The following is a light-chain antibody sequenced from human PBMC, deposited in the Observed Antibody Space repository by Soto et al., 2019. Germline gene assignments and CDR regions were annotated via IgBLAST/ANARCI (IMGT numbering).Light chain of an antibody. CDR2: EAS. J-gene: IGKJ2*01. Sequence: FVLTQSPGTLSLSPGERATLSCTASQTVRGNYIAWYQQKPGQAPRVLIFEASRRATGTPDRFSGSGSGTDFTLTISRLEPEDFAVYYCQQYVISPFTFGQGTNLEI. CDR3: QQYVISPFT. CDR1: QTVRGNY. V-gene: IGKV3-20*01.